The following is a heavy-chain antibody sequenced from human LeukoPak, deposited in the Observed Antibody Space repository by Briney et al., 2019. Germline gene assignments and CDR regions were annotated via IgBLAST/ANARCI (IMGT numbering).Heavy chain of an antibody. CDR2: ISATGGST. V-gene: IGHV3-23*01. Sequence: GGSLRLSCAASRSTFSNYAMSWVRQAPGKGLEWVSAISATGGSTYYADSVKGRFTTSRDNSKNTLYLQMNSLRAEDTAVYYCAKDIMAVSTGGTLDYWGQGTLVTVSS. D-gene: IGHD6-19*01. J-gene: IGHJ4*02. CDR1: RSTFSNYA. CDR3: AKDIMAVSTGGTLDY.